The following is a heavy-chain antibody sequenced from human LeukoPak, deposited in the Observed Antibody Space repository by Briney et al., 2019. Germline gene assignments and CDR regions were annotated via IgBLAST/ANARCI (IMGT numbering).Heavy chain of an antibody. CDR2: IIPIFGTA. D-gene: IGHD6-13*01. CDR1: GGTFSSYA. J-gene: IGHJ4*02. CDR3: ARGYEAAARDFGY. V-gene: IGHV1-69*13. Sequence: SVKVSCKASGGTFSSYAISWVRQAPGQGLEWMGGIIPIFGTANYAQKFQGRVTITADESTSTAYMELSSLRSEDTAVYYCARGYEAAARDFGYWGQGTLVTVSS.